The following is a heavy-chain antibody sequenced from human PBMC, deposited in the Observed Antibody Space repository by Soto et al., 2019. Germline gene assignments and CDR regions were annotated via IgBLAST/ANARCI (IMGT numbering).Heavy chain of an antibody. Sequence: GGSLRLSCAASGFTLSSYSMNWVRQAPGKGLEWVSYISSSSGVIYYADSVKGRFTISRDNAKNSLYLQMNSLRAEDTAVYYCAREARGYSYGYLWFDPWGQGTLVTVSS. CDR1: GFTLSSYS. CDR3: AREARGYSYGYLWFDP. CDR2: ISSSSGVI. J-gene: IGHJ5*02. D-gene: IGHD5-18*01. V-gene: IGHV3-48*01.